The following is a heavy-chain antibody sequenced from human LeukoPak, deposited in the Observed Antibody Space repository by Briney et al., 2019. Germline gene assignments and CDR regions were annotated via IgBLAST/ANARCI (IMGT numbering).Heavy chain of an antibody. CDR3: ARALSYSSGRTPRFHGGPDL. D-gene: IGHD6-19*01. CDR1: GYTFTSYG. Sequence: GASVKVSCKASGYTFTSYGISWVRQAPGQGLEWMGWINTNTGNPTYAQGFTGRFVFSLDTSVSTAYLQISSLKAEDTAVYYCARALSYSSGRTPRFHGGPDLWGRGTLVTVSS. CDR2: INTNTGNP. V-gene: IGHV7-4-1*02. J-gene: IGHJ2*01.